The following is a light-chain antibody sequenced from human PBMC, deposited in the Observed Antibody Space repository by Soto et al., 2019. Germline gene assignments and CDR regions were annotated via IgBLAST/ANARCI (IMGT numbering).Light chain of an antibody. Sequence: DLVLTQTRLSSPVTLGQPASISCRSSQSLVHIDGNTYFNWLQQRPGQPPRLLIYKISNRFPGVPDRFSGSGAGTAFTLKISRVEAEDVGVYYCMQATQSYTFGQGTRLEIK. V-gene: IGKV2-24*01. CDR3: MQATQSYT. J-gene: IGKJ2*01. CDR1: QSLVHIDGNTY. CDR2: KIS.